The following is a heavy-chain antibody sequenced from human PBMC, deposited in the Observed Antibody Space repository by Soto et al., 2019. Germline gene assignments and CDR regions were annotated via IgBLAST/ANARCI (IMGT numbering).Heavy chain of an antibody. CDR2: ISYSGST. V-gene: IGHV4-59*12. CDR1: GGSISSYY. D-gene: IGHD3-9*01. Sequence: NPSETLSLTCTVSGGSISSYYWSWIRQPPGKGLEWIGYISYSGSTNYNPSLKSRVTLSVDTSKNQFSLKLNSVTAADTAVYYCARERARRYLYYAMDVWGQGTTVTVSS. CDR3: ARERARRYLYYAMDV. J-gene: IGHJ6*02.